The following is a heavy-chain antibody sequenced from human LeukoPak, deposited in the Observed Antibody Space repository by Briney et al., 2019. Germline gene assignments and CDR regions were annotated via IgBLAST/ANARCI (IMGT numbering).Heavy chain of an antibody. CDR2: IYYSGST. CDR1: GGSINSSSYY. D-gene: IGHD3-10*01. V-gene: IGHV4-39*01. J-gene: IGHJ4*02. Sequence: SETLSLTCTVSGGSINSSSYYWGWIRQPPGKGLEWIGSIYYSGSTYYNPSLKSRVTISVDTSKNQFSLKLSSVTAADTAVYYCARQRHLTEEYYYGSGSYYSPSFDYWGQGTLVTVSS. CDR3: ARQRHLTEEYYYGSGSYYSPSFDY.